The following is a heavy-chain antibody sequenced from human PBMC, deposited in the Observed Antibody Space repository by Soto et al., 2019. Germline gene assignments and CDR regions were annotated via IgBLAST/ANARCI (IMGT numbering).Heavy chain of an antibody. D-gene: IGHD3-16*02. CDR1: GGSFSRYY. Sequence: LSLTCAVYGGSFSRYYWTWIRQPPGKGLEWIGEVNHSGTTKYNPSLKSRVTISVDTSKNQLSLKLTSVTAADTAVYYCARTYDYVTGTYRSDLWGQGTLVTVSS. CDR2: VNHSGTT. V-gene: IGHV4-34*01. CDR3: ARTYDYVTGTYRSDL. J-gene: IGHJ4*02.